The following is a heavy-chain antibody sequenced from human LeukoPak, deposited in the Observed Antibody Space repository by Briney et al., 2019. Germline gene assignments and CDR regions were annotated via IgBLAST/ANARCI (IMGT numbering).Heavy chain of an antibody. D-gene: IGHD1-26*01. CDR1: GFTFSNYA. J-gene: IGHJ3*02. CDR3: ARDYLMGGTTGKAFDI. Sequence: SGGSLRLSCAASGFTFSNYAMHWVRQAPGKGLEWVAVISYDGNIKYYTDSVKGRFTISRDNSKNTLYLQMNSLRAEDTAVYYCARDYLMGGTTGKAFDIWGQGTMVTISS. V-gene: IGHV3-30*04. CDR2: ISYDGNIK.